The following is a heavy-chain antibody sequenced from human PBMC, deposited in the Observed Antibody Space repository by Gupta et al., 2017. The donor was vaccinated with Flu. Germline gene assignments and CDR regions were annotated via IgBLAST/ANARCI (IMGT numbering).Heavy chain of an antibody. CDR2: INPNSGGT. J-gene: IGHJ6*02. Sequence: RQAPGQGLEWMGWINPNSGGTNYAQKFQGWVTMTRDTSISTAYMELSRLRSDDTAVYYCARDYGVYGSHGMDVWGQGTTVTVSS. V-gene: IGHV1-2*04. D-gene: IGHD4-17*01. CDR3: ARDYGVYGSHGMDV.